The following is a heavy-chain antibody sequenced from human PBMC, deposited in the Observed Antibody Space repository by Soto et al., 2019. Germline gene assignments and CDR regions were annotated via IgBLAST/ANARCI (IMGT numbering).Heavy chain of an antibody. CDR3: ARGEERVARPSGY. J-gene: IGHJ4*02. CDR1: GGSISSYY. CDR2: IYYSGST. Sequence: QVQLQESGPGLVKPSETLSLTCTVSGGSISSYYWSWIRQPPGKGLEWIGYIYYSGSTNYNPSLKRRVTISVDTSKSQVSRKLSSVTAADTAGYYCARGEERVARPSGYWGQGTLVTVSS. D-gene: IGHD2-15*01. V-gene: IGHV4-59*01.